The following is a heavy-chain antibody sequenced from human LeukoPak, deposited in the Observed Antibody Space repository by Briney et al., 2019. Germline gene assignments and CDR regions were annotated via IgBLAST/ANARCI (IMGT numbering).Heavy chain of an antibody. V-gene: IGHV3-48*02. Sequence: EESMRLSCPTSGFSFTDYPMHCDRQAPGKGLEWISNIRTPAEGAKYAYYADSVKGRVTISRDDGKNTLYLHMNSLRDDDTFFFHGDDDIRDAFDYWGQGILVTVSS. D-gene: IGHD5-24*01. CDR2: IRTPAEGAKYA. J-gene: IGHJ4*02. CDR1: GFSFTDYP. CDR3: DDDIRDAFDY.